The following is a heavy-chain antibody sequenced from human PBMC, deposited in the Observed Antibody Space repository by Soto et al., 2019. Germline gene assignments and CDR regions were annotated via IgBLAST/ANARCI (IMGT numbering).Heavy chain of an antibody. J-gene: IGHJ4*02. Sequence: QLQLQESGSGLVKPSQTLSLTCAVSGGSISSGGYSWSWIRQPPGKGLEWIGYIYHSGSTYYNPSXXXXXXISVDRXKNQXXXXXXXVTAADXAVXXXXAXGGLPRYYWGQGTLVTVSS. CDR1: GGSISSGGYS. V-gene: IGHV4-30-2*01. CDR2: IYHSGST. CDR3: XAXGGLPRYY. D-gene: IGHD5-12*01.